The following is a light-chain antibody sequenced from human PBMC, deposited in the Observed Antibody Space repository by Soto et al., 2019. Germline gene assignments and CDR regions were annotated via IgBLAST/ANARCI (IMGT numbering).Light chain of an antibody. Sequence: EIVLTQSPGTLSLSPVERATLSCMASQSVSSSYLAWYQQKPGQAPRLLIYGASSGATGIPDRFSGSGSGTDFTLTISRLEPEDFAVYYCQQYGSSPWTFGQGTKVDIK. CDR3: QQYGSSPWT. J-gene: IGKJ1*01. CDR2: GAS. CDR1: QSVSSSY. V-gene: IGKV3-20*01.